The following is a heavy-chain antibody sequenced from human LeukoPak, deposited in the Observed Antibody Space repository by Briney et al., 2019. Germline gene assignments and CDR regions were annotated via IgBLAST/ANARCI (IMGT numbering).Heavy chain of an antibody. Sequence: GGSLRLSCAASGFTFSTYAIHWVHQAPGKGLEWVSAISGSGGSTYYADSVKGRFTISRDNSKNTLYLQMNSLRAEDTAVYYCARDGEAYGDYDWFDPWGQGTLVTVSS. CDR1: GFTFSTYA. CDR3: ARDGEAYGDYDWFDP. V-gene: IGHV3-23*01. J-gene: IGHJ5*02. D-gene: IGHD4-17*01. CDR2: ISGSGGST.